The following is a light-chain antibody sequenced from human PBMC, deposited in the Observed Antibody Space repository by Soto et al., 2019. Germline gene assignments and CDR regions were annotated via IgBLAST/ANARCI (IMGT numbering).Light chain of an antibody. Sequence: EIVLTQSPGTLSLSPGGRATLSCRVSQSVSSNYLAWYQQKPGQAPRLLIYGASSRATGIPDRFSGSGSGTDFTLTISRLEPEDFAVYYCQQYYSSPPKTFGQGTKLEIK. J-gene: IGKJ2*01. V-gene: IGKV3-20*01. CDR1: QSVSSNY. CDR3: QQYYSSPPKT. CDR2: GAS.